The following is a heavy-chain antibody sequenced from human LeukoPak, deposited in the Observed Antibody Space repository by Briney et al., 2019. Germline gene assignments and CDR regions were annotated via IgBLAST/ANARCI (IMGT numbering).Heavy chain of an antibody. Sequence: PSETLSLTCTVSGGSISSGDYYWSWLRQPPGKGLEWIGYIYYSGSTYYNPSLKSRVTISVDRSKNQFSLKLSSVTAADTAVYYCASKGTMTTDPFDPWGQGTLVTVSS. CDR1: GGSISSGDYY. D-gene: IGHD4-11*01. J-gene: IGHJ5*02. CDR2: IYYSGST. V-gene: IGHV4-30-4*08. CDR3: ASKGTMTTDPFDP.